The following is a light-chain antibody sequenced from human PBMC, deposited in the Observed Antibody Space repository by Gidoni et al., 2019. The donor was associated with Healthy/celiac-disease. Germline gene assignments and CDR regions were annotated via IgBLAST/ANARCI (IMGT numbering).Light chain of an antibody. CDR2: EVS. CDR1: SSDVGGYNY. Sequence: SGSPRQSNTIACTGTSSDVGGYNYVSWYQQHPGKAPKLMIYEVSNRPSGVSNRFSGSKSGNTASLTISGLQAEDEADYYCSSYTSSSTLEFGGGTKLTVL. J-gene: IGLJ2*01. V-gene: IGLV2-14*01. CDR3: SSYTSSSTLE.